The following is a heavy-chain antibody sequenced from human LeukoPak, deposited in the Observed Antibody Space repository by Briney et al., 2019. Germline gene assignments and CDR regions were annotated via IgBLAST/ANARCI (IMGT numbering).Heavy chain of an antibody. Sequence: PGRSLRLSCVVSGFRFNSYGMHWVRQAPGKGLEWVAVIWYDGRNKKYADSVKGRFTVSRDNAKNTLDLQMNSLRVEDTAVYYCAKDRGYYGVGRADNWFDRWGQGTLVTVSS. V-gene: IGHV3-33*06. CDR2: IWYDGRNK. CDR3: AKDRGYYGVGRADNWFDR. D-gene: IGHD3-10*01. CDR1: GFRFNSYG. J-gene: IGHJ5*02.